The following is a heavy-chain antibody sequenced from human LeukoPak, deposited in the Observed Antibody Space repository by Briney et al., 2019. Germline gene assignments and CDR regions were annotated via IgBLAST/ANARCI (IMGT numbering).Heavy chain of an antibody. CDR3: ARHGLSGSYYEFDY. D-gene: IGHD1-26*01. CDR1: GYSFTSYW. V-gene: IGHV5-51*01. J-gene: IGHJ4*02. CDR2: IYPGYSDT. Sequence: GESLKISCKGSGYSFTSYWIGWVRQMPGKGLEWMGTIYPGYSDTRYSPSFQAPVTISADKSISTAYLQWSSLKASDTAMYYCARHGLSGSYYEFDYWGEGALVTVSS.